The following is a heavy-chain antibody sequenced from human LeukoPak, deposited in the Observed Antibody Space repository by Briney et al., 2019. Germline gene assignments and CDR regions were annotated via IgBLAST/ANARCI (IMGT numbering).Heavy chain of an antibody. CDR2: ISGSGGST. V-gene: IGHV3-23*01. D-gene: IGHD3-3*01. J-gene: IGHJ4*02. CDR1: GFTFSSYW. Sequence: GGSLRLSCAASGFTFSSYWMHWVRQAPGKGLEWVSAISGSGGSTYYADSVKGRFTISRDNSKNTLYLQMNSLRAEDTAVYYCAKVSRFLEWLPAYGYFDYWGQGTLVTVSS. CDR3: AKVSRFLEWLPAYGYFDY.